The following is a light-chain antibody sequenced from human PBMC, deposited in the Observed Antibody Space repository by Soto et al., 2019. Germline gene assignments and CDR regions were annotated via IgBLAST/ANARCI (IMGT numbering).Light chain of an antibody. CDR1: QSVSSNY. J-gene: IGKJ3*01. V-gene: IGKV3D-20*02. CDR2: GAS. Sequence: PGEIATLSCRASQSVSSNYLAWYQQKPGQAARLLIYGASSRATGIPDRFSGVGSGTDFTLTISRLEPEDFAVYYCQQRSRWPLTFGTGTKVDIK. CDR3: QQRSRWPLT.